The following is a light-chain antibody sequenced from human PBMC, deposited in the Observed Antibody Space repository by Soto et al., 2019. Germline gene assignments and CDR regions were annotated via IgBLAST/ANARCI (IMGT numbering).Light chain of an antibody. Sequence: DIQLTQSASSLFASVGDRVTITCQASQVITNYLNWYQEKPGKAPNILIYVISTLEIGVSSRFIGSGSGTHFTFTINGLQPEDIATYYCQHYENLPYTFGQGTKLEI. CDR2: VIS. CDR3: QHYENLPYT. V-gene: IGKV1-33*01. CDR1: QVITNY. J-gene: IGKJ2*01.